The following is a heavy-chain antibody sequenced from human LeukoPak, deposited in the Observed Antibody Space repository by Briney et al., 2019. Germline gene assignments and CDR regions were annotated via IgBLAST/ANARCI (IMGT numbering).Heavy chain of an antibody. Sequence: SLRLSCTASGFTFGDYAMTWVRQAPGKGLEWVGFIRSKAYGGTTEYAASVKGRFTISRDDSKSIAYLQMNSLKTEDTAVYYCTRETYYYDSSGYHYYFDYWGQGTLVTVSS. V-gene: IGHV3-49*04. D-gene: IGHD3-22*01. CDR3: TRETYYYDSSGYHYYFDY. CDR1: GFTFGDYA. CDR2: IRSKAYGGTT. J-gene: IGHJ4*02.